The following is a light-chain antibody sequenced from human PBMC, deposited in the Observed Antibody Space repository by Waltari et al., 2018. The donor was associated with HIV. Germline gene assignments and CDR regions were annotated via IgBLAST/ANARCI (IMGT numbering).Light chain of an antibody. CDR3: QQRSSLVT. CDR1: QSVGDS. CDR2: DAS. J-gene: IGKJ4*01. Sequence: EIVLTQSPDTLSLSPGDRASLSCRASQSVGDSLAWYQQKPGQAPRLLIFDASKRATGIPDRFSGSGSGTDFSLTISSLEVDDFVLYYCQQRSSLVTFGGGTKVEIK. V-gene: IGKV3-11*01.